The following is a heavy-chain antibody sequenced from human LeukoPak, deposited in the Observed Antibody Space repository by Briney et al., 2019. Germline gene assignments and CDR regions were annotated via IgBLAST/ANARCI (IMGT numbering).Heavy chain of an antibody. Sequence: SETLSLTCTVSGGFVSSSNYYWGWIRHPPGKGLEWIGSIFYSGTTHYSPSLKSRVTVSVASLKNQFFLNLTSATATDTAVYYCARGKRLGGYYYDYWGQGTLVTVSS. CDR3: ARGKRLGGYYYDY. D-gene: IGHD3-22*01. CDR2: IFYSGTT. V-gene: IGHV4-39*07. J-gene: IGHJ4*02. CDR1: GGFVSSSNYY.